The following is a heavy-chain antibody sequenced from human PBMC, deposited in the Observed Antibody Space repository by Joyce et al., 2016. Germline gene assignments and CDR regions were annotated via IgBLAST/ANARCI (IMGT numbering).Heavy chain of an antibody. CDR3: ASQTGYNSA. J-gene: IGHJ4*02. Sequence: EVQLVESGGGLVQPGGSLRLSWADSGLTFSNEWMQWVGQVPGKGLVGVARISRDVNNPRDADSVQGRCTNSKDNPNNTLYLQMISLRVEDTAVYYCASQTGYNSAWGQGTLVTVSS. CDR1: GLTFSNEW. CDR2: ISRDVNNP. V-gene: IGHV3-74*01. D-gene: IGHD6-19*01.